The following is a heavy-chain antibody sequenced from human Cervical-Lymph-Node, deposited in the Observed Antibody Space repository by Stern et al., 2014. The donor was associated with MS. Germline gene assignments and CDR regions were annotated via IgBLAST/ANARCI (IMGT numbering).Heavy chain of an antibody. CDR2: MNPANGHT. CDR3: ARATGRPSRYYGMDV. J-gene: IGHJ6*02. CDR1: GYTFSNYD. V-gene: IGHV1-8*02. D-gene: IGHD1-1*01. Sequence: QVQLMQSGTEVKKPGASVRVSCKASGYTFSNYDIKWVRQATGQGLEYMGWMNPANGHTAHAQQFQGRVTMTADTSISTAYLDLTSLRSEDTAVYYCARATGRPSRYYGMDVWGQGTTVIVSS.